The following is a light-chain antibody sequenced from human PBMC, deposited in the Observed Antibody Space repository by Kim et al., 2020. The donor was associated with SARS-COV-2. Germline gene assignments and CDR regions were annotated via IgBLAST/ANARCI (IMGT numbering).Light chain of an antibody. CDR3: ETWDSNTPV. CDR2: LEGSGSY. Sequence: QPVLTQSPSASASLGSSVKLTCTLSSGHSSYIIAWHQQQPGKAPRYLMKLEGSGSYNKGSGVPDRFSGSSSGADRYLTISNLQSEDEADYYCETWDSNTPVFGGGTQLTVL. V-gene: IGLV4-60*03. J-gene: IGLJ3*02. CDR1: SGHSSYI.